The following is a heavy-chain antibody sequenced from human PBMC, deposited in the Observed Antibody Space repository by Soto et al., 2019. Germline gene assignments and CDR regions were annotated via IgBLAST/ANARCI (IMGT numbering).Heavy chain of an antibody. Sequence: GASVKVSCKASGGTFSSYTISWVRQAPGQGLEWMGGIIPIFGTANYAQKFQGRVTITADESTSTAYMELSSLSSEDTAVYYCARDGYCSAGSCYPDNWFDPWGQGTLVTVSS. V-gene: IGHV1-69*13. J-gene: IGHJ5*02. CDR1: GGTFSSYT. CDR3: ARDGYCSAGSCYPDNWFDP. CDR2: IIPIFGTA. D-gene: IGHD2-15*01.